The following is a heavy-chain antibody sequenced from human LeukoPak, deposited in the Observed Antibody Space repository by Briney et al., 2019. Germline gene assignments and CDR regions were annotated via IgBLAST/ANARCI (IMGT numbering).Heavy chain of an antibody. Sequence: GGSLRLSCAVSDFTLRSYAKSWVRQAPGKGLEWVSSISAVTYYADSVKGRFTISRDNPKNTLNLQMNSLRAEDTAVYYCAKERPHFDYWGQGTLVTVSS. V-gene: IGHV3-23*01. CDR2: ISAVT. J-gene: IGHJ4*02. CDR1: DFTLRSYA. CDR3: AKERPHFDY.